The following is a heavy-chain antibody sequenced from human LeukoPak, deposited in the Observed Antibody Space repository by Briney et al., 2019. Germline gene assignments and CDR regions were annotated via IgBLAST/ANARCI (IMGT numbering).Heavy chain of an antibody. J-gene: IGHJ4*02. CDR2: INPSGGST. Sequence: ASVKVPCKASGYTFTSYYMHWVRQAPGQGLEWMGIINPSGGSTSYAQKFQGRVTMTRDMSTSTVYMELSSLRSEDTAVYYCARGGTTVGVSDYWGQGTLVTVSS. V-gene: IGHV1-46*01. CDR1: GYTFTSYY. CDR3: ARGGTTVGVSDY. D-gene: IGHD4-11*01.